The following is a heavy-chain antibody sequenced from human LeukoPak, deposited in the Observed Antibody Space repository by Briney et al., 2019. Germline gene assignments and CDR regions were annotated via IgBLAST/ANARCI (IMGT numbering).Heavy chain of an antibody. Sequence: SETLSLTCTVSGFSITTSGYYWGWIRQTPGKGLEWLGSVYYSGSTYFKPSLKSRVTISVDPSKNQFSLKLSSVTAADTSLYYCARHILDSSGSMTDLPFAYWGQGTLVTVSS. CDR2: VYYSGST. D-gene: IGHD3-10*01. J-gene: IGHJ4*02. CDR1: GFSITTSGYY. V-gene: IGHV4-39*01. CDR3: ARHILDSSGSMTDLPFAY.